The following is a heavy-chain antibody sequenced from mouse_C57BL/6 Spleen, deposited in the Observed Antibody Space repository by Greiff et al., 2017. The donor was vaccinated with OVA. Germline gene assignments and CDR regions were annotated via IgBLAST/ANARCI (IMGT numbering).Heavy chain of an antibody. V-gene: IGHV14-1*01. Sequence: VQLQQSGAELVRPGASVKLSCTASGFNIKDYYMHWVKQRPEQGLEWIGRIDPEDGDTDYAPKFQGKATMTADTSSNTAYLQLSSLTSEDTAVYYCTTPHDYYGSSYNYFDYWGQGTTLTVSS. CDR2: IDPEDGDT. D-gene: IGHD1-1*01. CDR1: GFNIKDYY. J-gene: IGHJ2*01. CDR3: TTPHDYYGSSYNYFDY.